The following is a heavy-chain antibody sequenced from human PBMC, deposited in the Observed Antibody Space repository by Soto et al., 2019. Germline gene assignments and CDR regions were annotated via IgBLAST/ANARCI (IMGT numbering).Heavy chain of an antibody. CDR2: ISGSGGST. Sequence: GGSLRLSCAASGFTFSSYGMHWVRQAPGKGLEWVSAISGSGGSTYYADSVKGRFTISRDNSKNTLYLQMNSLRAEDTAVYYCVLWPPYYFDYWGQGTLVTVSS. CDR1: GFTFSSYG. J-gene: IGHJ4*02. V-gene: IGHV3-23*01. D-gene: IGHD3-10*01. CDR3: VLWPPYYFDY.